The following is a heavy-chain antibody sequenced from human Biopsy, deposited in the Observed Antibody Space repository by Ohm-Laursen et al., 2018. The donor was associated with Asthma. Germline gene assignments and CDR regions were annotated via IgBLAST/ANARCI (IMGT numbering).Heavy chain of an antibody. J-gene: IGHJ4*02. CDR1: GYPPTDLS. V-gene: IGHV1-24*01. D-gene: IGHD4-17*01. CDR2: HDHEEGGT. Sequence: SDNPSCKISGYPPTDLSMHWVRQAPGQGLEWMGGHDHEEGGTVNARRFQGRVTMTEDTSTDTAYMELSSLSSDDTAVYYCASDFPKDYVRYNFQFWGQGTLVTVSS. CDR3: ASDFPKDYVRYNFQF.